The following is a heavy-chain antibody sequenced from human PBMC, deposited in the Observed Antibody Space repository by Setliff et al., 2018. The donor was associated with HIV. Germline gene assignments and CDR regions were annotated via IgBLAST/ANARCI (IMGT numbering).Heavy chain of an antibody. D-gene: IGHD2-15*01. V-gene: IGHV3-48*01. CDR2: ISSSGSTI. CDR3: ARDGLEGDMAGRQRTYAFGY. Sequence: GGSLRLSCVASGFSVNDYTMNWVRQAPGKGLEWLSYISSSGSTICYADSVKGRFTISRDNAKNSLYLQMNSLRAEDTAVYYCARDGLEGDMAGRQRTYAFGYWGQGTLVTVSS. J-gene: IGHJ4*02. CDR1: GFSVNDYT.